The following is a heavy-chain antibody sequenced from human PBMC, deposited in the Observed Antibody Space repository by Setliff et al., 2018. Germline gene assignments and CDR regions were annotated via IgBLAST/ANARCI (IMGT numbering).Heavy chain of an antibody. J-gene: IGHJ5*02. CDR3: ARGYSSSWQSRMGFDP. CDR2: ISPYNGNT. CDR1: GYTFSTYG. D-gene: IGHD6-13*01. V-gene: IGHV1-18*01. Sequence: ASVKVSCKDSGYTFSTYGISWVRQAPGQGLEWMGWISPYNGNTNYAQKLQGRVTMTTDTSTSTAYMELRSLRSDDTAVYYCARGYSSSWQSRMGFDPWGQGTLVTVSS.